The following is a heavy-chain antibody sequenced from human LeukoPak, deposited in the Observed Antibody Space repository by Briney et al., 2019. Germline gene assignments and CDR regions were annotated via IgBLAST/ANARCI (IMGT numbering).Heavy chain of an antibody. V-gene: IGHV1-2*02. D-gene: IGHD1-7*01. J-gene: IGHJ4*02. Sequence: ASVKVSCKASGYTFTGYYMHWVRQAPGQGLEWMGWINSNSGGTNYAQKFQGRVTMTRDTSISTAYMELSRLRSDDTAVYYCARVMIRYNWNYDFDYWGQGTLVTVSS. CDR2: INSNSGGT. CDR3: ARVMIRYNWNYDFDY. CDR1: GYTFTGYY.